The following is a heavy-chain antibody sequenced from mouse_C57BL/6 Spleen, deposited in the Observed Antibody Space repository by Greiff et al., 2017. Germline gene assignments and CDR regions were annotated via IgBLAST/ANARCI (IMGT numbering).Heavy chain of an antibody. J-gene: IGHJ3*01. CDR2: IRLKSDNYAT. D-gene: IGHD2-3*01. V-gene: IGHV6-3*01. Sequence: EVQGVESGGGLVQPGGSMKLSCVASGFTFSNYWMNWVRQSPEKGLEWVAQIRLKSDNYATHYAESVKGRFTISRDDSKSSVYLQMNNLRAEDTGIYYCTPDGYYGWFAYWGQGTLVTVSA. CDR3: TPDGYYGWFAY. CDR1: GFTFSNYW.